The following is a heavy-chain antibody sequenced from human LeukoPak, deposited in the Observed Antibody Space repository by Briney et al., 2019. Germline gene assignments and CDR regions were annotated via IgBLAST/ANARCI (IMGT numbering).Heavy chain of an antibody. CDR2: INHSGST. D-gene: IGHD3-9*01. CDR3: ARGQGLRYFDWLRSYYFDY. J-gene: IGHJ4*02. Sequence: PETLSLTCAVYGGSFSGYYWSWIRQPPGKGLEWIGEINHSGSTNYNPSLKSRVTISVDTSKNQFSLKLSSVTAADTAVYYCARGQGLRYFDWLRSYYFDYWGQGTLVTVSS. V-gene: IGHV4-34*01. CDR1: GGSFSGYY.